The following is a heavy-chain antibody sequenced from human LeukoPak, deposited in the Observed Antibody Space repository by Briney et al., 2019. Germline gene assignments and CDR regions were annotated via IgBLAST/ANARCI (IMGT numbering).Heavy chain of an antibody. J-gene: IGHJ4*02. Sequence: PGGALILSCAAHGFSLSCYSMTWVRQAPGRGLEWVSYISSSGSTKYYAESVKGGFTVTRDNVENSLHLQMNSLRDEDTAVYYCARDTSGSDFDSWGQGTLVTVSS. V-gene: IGHV3-48*02. CDR2: ISSSGSTK. CDR3: ARDTSGSDFDS. D-gene: IGHD3-10*01. CDR1: GFSLSCYS.